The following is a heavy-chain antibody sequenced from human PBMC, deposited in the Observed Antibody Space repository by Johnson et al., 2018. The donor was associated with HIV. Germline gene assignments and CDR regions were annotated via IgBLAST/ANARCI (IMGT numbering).Heavy chain of an antibody. Sequence: VQLVESGGGLVQPGRSLRLSCTTSGFIFGDYAMTWFRQAPTKGLEWVSFIRSKAYGETTEYAASVKGRFTISRDDSKSIAFLQMDSLKTEDTAMYYCAREGGGIAGGDAFDIGGQDTTVTVSS. CDR1: GFIFGDYA. D-gene: IGHD1-26*01. J-gene: IGHJ3*02. V-gene: IGHV3-49*03. CDR3: AREGGGIAGGDAFDI. CDR2: IRSKAYGETT.